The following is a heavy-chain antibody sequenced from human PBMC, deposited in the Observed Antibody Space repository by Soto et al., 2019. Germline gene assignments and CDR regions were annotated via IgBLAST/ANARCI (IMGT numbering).Heavy chain of an antibody. CDR1: GGSISSGGYY. J-gene: IGHJ5*02. V-gene: IGHV4-31*03. D-gene: IGHD6-13*01. Sequence: SETLSLTCTVSGGSISSGGYYWSWIRQHPGKGLEWIGYIYYSGSTYYNPSLKSRVTISVDTSKNQFSLKLSSVTAADTAVYYCARDATTGYSSSNNWFDPWGQGTLVTVS. CDR2: IYYSGST. CDR3: ARDATTGYSSSNNWFDP.